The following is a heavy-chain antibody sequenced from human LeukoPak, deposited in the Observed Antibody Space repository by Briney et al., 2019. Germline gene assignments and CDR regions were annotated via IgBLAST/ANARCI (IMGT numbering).Heavy chain of an antibody. CDR1: GGSISSYY. J-gene: IGHJ4*02. CDR3: ARKKGYSYGSSFDY. CDR2: IYYSGST. V-gene: IGHV4-59*12. Sequence: SETLSLTCTVSGGSISSYYWSWIRQPPGKGLEWIGYIYYSGSTNYNPSLKSRVTISVDTSKNQLSLKLSSVTAADTAVYYCARKKGYSYGSSFDYWGQGTLVTVSS. D-gene: IGHD5-18*01.